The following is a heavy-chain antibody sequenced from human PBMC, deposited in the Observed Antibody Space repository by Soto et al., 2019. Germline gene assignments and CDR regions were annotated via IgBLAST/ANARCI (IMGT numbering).Heavy chain of an antibody. V-gene: IGHV3-30*03. CDR3: AREGAVAGSQDF. CDR2: IPYDGSHT. J-gene: IGHJ4*02. CDR1: GFTFSSYG. D-gene: IGHD6-19*01. Sequence: QVQLVESGGGVVRPGRSLRLSCVVSGFTFSSYGMHWVRQAPGKGLEWVAVIPYDGSHTYYADSVKGRFTISRDNSKNTLYLQMNNLRVEDTAVYFCAREGAVAGSQDFWGQGTLVTVSS.